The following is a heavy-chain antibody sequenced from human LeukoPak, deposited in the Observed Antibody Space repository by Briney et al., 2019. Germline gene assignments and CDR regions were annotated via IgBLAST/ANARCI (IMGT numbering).Heavy chain of an antibody. CDR3: ANGGFYGSGSYYKSAPPS. Sequence: GSLRLSCAASGFTFSSYSMNWVRQPPGKGLEWIGEINHSGSTNYNPSLKSRVTISVDTSKNQFSLKLSSVTAADTAVYYCANGGFYGSGSYYKSAPPSWGQGTPVTVSS. J-gene: IGHJ4*02. V-gene: IGHV4-34*08. CDR2: INHSGST. D-gene: IGHD3-10*01. CDR1: GFTFSSYS.